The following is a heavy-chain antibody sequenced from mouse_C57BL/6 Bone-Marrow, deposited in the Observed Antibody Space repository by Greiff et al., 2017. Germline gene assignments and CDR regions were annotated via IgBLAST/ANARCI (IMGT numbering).Heavy chain of an antibody. CDR2: IIPSNGGT. J-gene: IGHJ2*01. CDR3: ARSLIEKTGTIDY. D-gene: IGHD4-1*01. V-gene: IGHV1-53*01. Sequence: VQLQQPGTELVKPGASVKLSCKASGYTFTSYGMHWVQQRPGQGLEWIGYIIPSNGGTNYNEKFKSKATLTVDKSSSTAYMQLSSLTSEDSAVYYCARSLIEKTGTIDYWGQGTTLTVSS. CDR1: GYTFTSYG.